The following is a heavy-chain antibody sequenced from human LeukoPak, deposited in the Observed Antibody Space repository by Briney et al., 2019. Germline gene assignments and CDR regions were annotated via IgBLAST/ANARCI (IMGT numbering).Heavy chain of an antibody. CDR1: GFTFSSYS. V-gene: IGHV3-21*01. CDR2: ISSNSSYI. Sequence: GGSLRLSCAASGFTFSSYSMNWVRQAPGKGLEWVSSISSNSSYIYYADSVKGRFTISRDNAKNSLYLKMNSLRAEDTAVYYCARRVRGVIISYGMDVWGKGTTVTVSS. CDR3: ARRVRGVIISYGMDV. J-gene: IGHJ6*04. D-gene: IGHD3-10*01.